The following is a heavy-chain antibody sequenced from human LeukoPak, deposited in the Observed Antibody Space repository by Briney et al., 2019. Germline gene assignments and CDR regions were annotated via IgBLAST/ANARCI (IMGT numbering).Heavy chain of an antibody. CDR2: INPSGGST. Sequence: ASVKVSRKASGYTFTSYYMHWVRQAPGQGLEWMGIINPSGGSTSYAQKFQGRVTMTRDTSTSTVYMELSSLRSEDTAVYYCARDQGPNDFWSGYYYYYYGMDVWGQGTTVTVSS. CDR3: ARDQGPNDFWSGYYYYYYGMDV. J-gene: IGHJ6*02. CDR1: GYTFTSYY. V-gene: IGHV1-46*01. D-gene: IGHD3-3*01.